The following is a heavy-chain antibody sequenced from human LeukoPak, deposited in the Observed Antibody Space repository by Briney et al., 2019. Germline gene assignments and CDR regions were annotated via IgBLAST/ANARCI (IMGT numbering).Heavy chain of an antibody. Sequence: GGSLRLSCVASGFTFSSYSMNWVRQAPGKGLEWVSSISSSSSYIYYADSVKGRFTISRDNAKNSLYLQMNSLRAEDTAVYYCARALVVPAAYDYWGQGTLVTVSS. J-gene: IGHJ4*02. D-gene: IGHD2-2*01. CDR1: GFTFSSYS. CDR2: ISSSSSYI. CDR3: ARALVVPAAYDY. V-gene: IGHV3-21*01.